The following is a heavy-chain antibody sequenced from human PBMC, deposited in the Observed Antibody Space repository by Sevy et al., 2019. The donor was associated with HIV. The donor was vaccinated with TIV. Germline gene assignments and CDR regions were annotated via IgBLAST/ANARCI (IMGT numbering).Heavy chain of an antibody. CDR1: GFAFSSYS. J-gene: IGHJ6*02. CDR3: ARDLATIFGVVIILDYGMDV. Sequence: GGSLRLSCAASGFAFSSYSMNWVRQAPGKGLEWVSYISSSSSTIYYADSVKGRFTISRDNAKNSLYLQMNSLRAEDTAVYYCARDLATIFGVVIILDYGMDVWGQGTTVTVSS. CDR2: ISSSSSTI. V-gene: IGHV3-48*01. D-gene: IGHD3-3*01.